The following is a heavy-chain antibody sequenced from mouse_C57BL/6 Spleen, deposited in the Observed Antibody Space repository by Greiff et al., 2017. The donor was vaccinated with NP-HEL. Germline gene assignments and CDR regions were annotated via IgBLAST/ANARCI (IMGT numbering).Heavy chain of an antibody. Sequence: VQLKQSGPELVKPGASVKISCKASGYSFTGYYMHWVKQSHGNILDWIGYIYPYNGVSSYNQKFKGKATLTVDKSSSTAYMELRSLTSEDSAVYYCARRPYDYDEDYAMDYWGQGTSVTVSS. J-gene: IGHJ4*01. V-gene: IGHV1-31*01. CDR1: GYSFTGYY. CDR3: ARRPYDYDEDYAMDY. D-gene: IGHD2-4*01. CDR2: IYPYNGVS.